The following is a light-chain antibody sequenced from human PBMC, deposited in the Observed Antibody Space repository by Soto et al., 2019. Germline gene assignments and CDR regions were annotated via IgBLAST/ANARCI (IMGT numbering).Light chain of an antibody. CDR1: QSVGSRY. J-gene: IGKJ1*01. CDR2: DAS. Sequence: EIVMTQSPATLSLSPGERVTLSCRASQSVGSRYLAWYQQKPGQAPRLLIYDASNRATGIPARFSGSGSGTEFTLTISSLQSEDFAVYYCQQYNNWPRTFGQGTKVDIK. CDR3: QQYNNWPRT. V-gene: IGKV3-15*01.